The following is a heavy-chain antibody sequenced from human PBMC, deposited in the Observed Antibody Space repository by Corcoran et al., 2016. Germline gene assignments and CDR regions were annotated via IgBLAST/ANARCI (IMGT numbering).Heavy chain of an antibody. CDR3: ARPGFWYYGMDV. CDR2: IYSGGST. CDR1: GFTVSSNY. J-gene: IGHJ6*02. Sequence: EVQRVESGGGLIQPGGSLRLSCAASGFTVSSNYMSWVRQAPGKGLEWVSVIYSGGSTYYADSVKGRFTISRDNSKNTLYLQMTSLRAEDTAVYYCARPGFWYYGMDVWGQGTTVTVSS. V-gene: IGHV3-53*01. D-gene: IGHD3-3*01.